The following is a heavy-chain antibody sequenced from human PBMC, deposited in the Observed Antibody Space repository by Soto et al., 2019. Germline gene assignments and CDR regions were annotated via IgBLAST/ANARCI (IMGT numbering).Heavy chain of an antibody. Sequence: ASVKVSCKVSGYTLTELSMHWVRQAPGKGLEWMGGFDPEDGETIYAQKFQGRVTMTEDTSTDTAYMELSSLRSEDTAVYYCATDPFAYYYDSSGYYLDYWGQGTLVTVSS. CDR1: GYTLTELS. CDR3: ATDPFAYYYDSSGYYLDY. V-gene: IGHV1-24*01. J-gene: IGHJ4*02. CDR2: FDPEDGET. D-gene: IGHD3-22*01.